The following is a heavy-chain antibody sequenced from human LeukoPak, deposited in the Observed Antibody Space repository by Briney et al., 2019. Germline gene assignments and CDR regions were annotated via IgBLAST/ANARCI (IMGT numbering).Heavy chain of an antibody. CDR3: TRMTTGHDY. J-gene: IGHJ4*02. D-gene: IGHD4-17*01. Sequence: SETLSLTCTVSGVSFNDYYWSWVRQTPGKGLEWIGEINHSGYTNDSPSLKSLVTLSIDTSRKQFSLNLRSVTVADTGIYYCTRMTTGHDYWGQGTLVTVSS. CDR1: GVSFNDYY. CDR2: INHSGYT. V-gene: IGHV4-34*01.